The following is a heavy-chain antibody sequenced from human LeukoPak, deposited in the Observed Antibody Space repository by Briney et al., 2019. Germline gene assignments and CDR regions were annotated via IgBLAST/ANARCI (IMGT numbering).Heavy chain of an antibody. V-gene: IGHV3-30*18. CDR3: AKDEGPICLYGDCPFDY. CDR1: GFTINHYG. CDR2: MSYDESKN. Sequence: GGSPRLSCAASGFTINHYGIHWVRQAPGKGLEWVAVMSYDESKNKYIDSVEGRFTLSRDNSKNTVYLQMNSLREEDTAVYYCAKDEGPICLYGDCPFDYWGQGNMVTVSS. J-gene: IGHJ4*02. D-gene: IGHD4-17*01.